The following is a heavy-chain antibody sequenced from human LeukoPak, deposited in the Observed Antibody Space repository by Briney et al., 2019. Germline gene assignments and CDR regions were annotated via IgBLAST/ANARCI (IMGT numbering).Heavy chain of an antibody. Sequence: PGGSLRLSCAASGFTFSDYYMSWIRQAPGKGLEWVSYISSSSSYTNYADSVKGRFTISRDNSKNTLYLQMNSLRAEDTAVYYCAREERYCSSTSCSDYSYYGMDVWGQGTTVTVSS. J-gene: IGHJ6*02. V-gene: IGHV3-11*05. CDR3: AREERYCSSTSCSDYSYYGMDV. D-gene: IGHD2-2*01. CDR2: ISSSSSYT. CDR1: GFTFSDYY.